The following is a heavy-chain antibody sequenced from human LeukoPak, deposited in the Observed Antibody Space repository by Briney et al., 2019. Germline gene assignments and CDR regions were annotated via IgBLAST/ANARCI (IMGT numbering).Heavy chain of an antibody. CDR1: GGSISSYY. J-gene: IGHJ5*02. V-gene: IGHV4-59*08. D-gene: IGHD1-7*01. CDR2: IYYSGST. CDR3: ARRNSGNWFDP. Sequence: PSETLSLTCTVSGGSISSYYWSWIRQPPGKGLEWIGYIYYSGSTNYNPSLKSRVTISVDTSKNQFSLKLSSVTAADTAVYYCARRNSGNWFDPWGQGTLVTVSS.